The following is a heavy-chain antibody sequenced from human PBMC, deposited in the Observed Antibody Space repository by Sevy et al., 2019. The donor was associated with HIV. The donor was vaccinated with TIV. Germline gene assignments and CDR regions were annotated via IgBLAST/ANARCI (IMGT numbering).Heavy chain of an antibody. CDR2: IYSGGST. CDR1: GFTVSSNY. V-gene: IGHV3-53*01. D-gene: IGHD6-19*01. J-gene: IGHJ4*02. Sequence: GGSLRLSCAASGFTVSSNYMSWVRQAPGRGLEWVSVIYSGGSTYYADSVKGRSTISRDNSKNTLLLQMNSLRAEDTAVYYCARVRGRGVAGYFDYWGQGTLVTVSS. CDR3: ARVRGRGVAGYFDY.